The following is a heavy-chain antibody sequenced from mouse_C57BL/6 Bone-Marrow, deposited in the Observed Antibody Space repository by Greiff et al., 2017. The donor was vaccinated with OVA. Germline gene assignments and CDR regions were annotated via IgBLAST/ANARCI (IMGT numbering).Heavy chain of an antibody. D-gene: IGHD2-2*01. Sequence: QVQLQQPGAELVKPGASVKLSCKASGYTFTSYWMQWVKQRPGQGLEWIGEIDPSDSYTNYNQKFKGKATLTVDTSSSTAYMQLSSLTSEDSAVYYCEPDGYDGGTWFAYWGQGTLVTVSA. J-gene: IGHJ3*01. V-gene: IGHV1-50*01. CDR1: GYTFTSYW. CDR2: IDPSDSYT. CDR3: EPDGYDGGTWFAY.